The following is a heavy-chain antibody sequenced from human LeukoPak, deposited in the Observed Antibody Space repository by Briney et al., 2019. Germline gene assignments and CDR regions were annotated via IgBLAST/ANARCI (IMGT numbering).Heavy chain of an antibody. D-gene: IGHD3-16*01. CDR1: GFTFSSYA. J-gene: IGHJ4*02. CDR3: ARAPSGVGEDY. Sequence: PGGSLRLSCAASGFTFSSYAMHWVRQAPGKGLEYVSAISSNGGSTYYANSVKGRFTISRDNSKNTLHLQMGSLRAEDMAVYYCARAPSGVGEDYWGQGTLVTVSS. CDR2: ISSNGGST. V-gene: IGHV3-64*01.